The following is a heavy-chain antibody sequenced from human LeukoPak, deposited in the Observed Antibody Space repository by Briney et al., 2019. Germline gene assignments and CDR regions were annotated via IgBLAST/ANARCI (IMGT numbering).Heavy chain of an antibody. Sequence: GGSLRLSCAASGFTFSSHAMHWVRQAPGKGLEWVAVISHDGSNQYYSDSVNGRFTISRYNSKNTLYLQMTSLRAEATAVYYCARETGYSSSWCHDYWGQGTLVTVSS. D-gene: IGHD6-13*01. CDR3: ARETGYSSSWCHDY. V-gene: IGHV3-30*04. CDR1: GFTFSSHA. J-gene: IGHJ4*02. CDR2: ISHDGSNQ.